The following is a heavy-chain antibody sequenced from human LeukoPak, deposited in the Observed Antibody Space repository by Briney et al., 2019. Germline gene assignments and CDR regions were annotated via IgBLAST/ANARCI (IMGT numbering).Heavy chain of an antibody. Sequence: ASVKVSCKASGYSFIGYYMHWVRQAPGQGLEWMGWINPNSADTGYAQKFQGRVTMTRDMSISTIYMELTRLRSDDTALYYCARWDGYSSSPDYWGQGTLVTVSS. CDR1: GYSFIGYY. J-gene: IGHJ4*02. CDR2: INPNSADT. CDR3: ARWDGYSSSPDY. D-gene: IGHD6-13*01. V-gene: IGHV1-2*02.